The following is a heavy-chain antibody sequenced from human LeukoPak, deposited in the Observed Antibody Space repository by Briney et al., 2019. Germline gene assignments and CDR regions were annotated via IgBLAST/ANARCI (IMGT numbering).Heavy chain of an antibody. D-gene: IGHD2-2*01. Sequence: SETLSLTCTVSGGSISSYYWSWIRQPPGKGLEWIGYIYYSGSTNYNPSLKSRVTISVDTSKNQFSLKLSSVTAADTAVYYCARHGAQLRRGPFDYWGQGTLVTVSS. CDR3: ARHGAQLRRGPFDY. CDR2: IYYSGST. CDR1: GGSISSYY. J-gene: IGHJ4*02. V-gene: IGHV4-59*08.